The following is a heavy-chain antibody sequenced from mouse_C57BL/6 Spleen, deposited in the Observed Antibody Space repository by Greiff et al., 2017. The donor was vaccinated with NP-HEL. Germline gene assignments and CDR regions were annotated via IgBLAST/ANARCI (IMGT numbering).Heavy chain of an antibody. J-gene: IGHJ4*01. V-gene: IGHV1-18*01. CDR3: ARGTTVVPSPMDY. CDR2: INPNNGGT. Sequence: EVQLQQSGPELVKPGASVKIPCKASGYTFTDYNMDWVKQSHGKSLEWIGDINPNNGGTSYNQKFKGKATLTVDKSSSTAYMELRSLTSEDTAVYYCARGTTVVPSPMDYWGQGTSVTVSS. D-gene: IGHD1-1*01. CDR1: GYTFTDYN.